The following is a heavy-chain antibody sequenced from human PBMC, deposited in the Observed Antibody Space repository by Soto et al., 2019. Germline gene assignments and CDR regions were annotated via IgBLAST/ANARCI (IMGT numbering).Heavy chain of an antibody. Sequence: SETLSLTCTVSGGSISSSSYYWGWIRQPPGKGLEWIGSIYYSGSTYYNPSLKSRVTISVDTSKNQCSLKRSSVTAADTAVYYCARQGTYYDFWSGYTDRGFYYYYYMDVWGKGTTVTVSS. D-gene: IGHD3-3*01. CDR2: IYYSGST. CDR3: ARQGTYYDFWSGYTDRGFYYYYYMDV. CDR1: GGSISSSSYY. J-gene: IGHJ6*03. V-gene: IGHV4-39*01.